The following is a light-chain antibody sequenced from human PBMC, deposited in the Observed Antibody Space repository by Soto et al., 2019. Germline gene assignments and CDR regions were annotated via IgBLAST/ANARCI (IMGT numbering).Light chain of an antibody. CDR2: GAS. CDR1: QIFNSKY. Sequence: EIVVTQSPGTLSLSPGERATLSCRASQIFNSKYLAWYQQKSGQAPRLLIYGASSRASGIPDRFSGSASGTDFTLTINRLEPDDSAVYYCQQYRTLWTFGQGTRVEIK. CDR3: QQYRTLWT. V-gene: IGKV3-20*01. J-gene: IGKJ1*01.